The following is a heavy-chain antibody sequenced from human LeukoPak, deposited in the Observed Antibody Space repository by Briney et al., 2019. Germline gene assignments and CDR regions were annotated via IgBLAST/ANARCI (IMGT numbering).Heavy chain of an antibody. CDR1: GYTFTNYY. J-gene: IGHJ4*02. CDR2: INPSGGST. D-gene: IGHD5-24*01. CDR3: ARDEARDGYTNYLDY. Sequence: ASVKVSCKTSGYTFTNYYMHWVRRAPGQGLEWLGIINPSGGSTNYVQKFQGRVTMTRDTSTSTVSMELGSLRSEDTAVYYCARDEARDGYTNYLDYWGQGTLVTVSS. V-gene: IGHV1-46*01.